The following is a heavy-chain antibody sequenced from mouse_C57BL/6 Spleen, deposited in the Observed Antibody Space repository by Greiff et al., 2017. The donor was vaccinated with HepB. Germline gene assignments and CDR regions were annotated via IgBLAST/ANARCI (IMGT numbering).Heavy chain of an antibody. CDR2: INPSNGRT. CDR1: GYTLTSYW. CDR3: ARLLSNFDY. J-gene: IGHJ2*01. D-gene: IGHD2-1*01. V-gene: IGHV1S81*02. Sequence: VQLQQSGAELVNPGASVNLSCKASGYTLTSYWMHWVKQRPGQGLEWIGEINPSNGRTNYTEKFKSKATLTVDKSSSTAYMQLSSPTSEDSAVYYGARLLSNFDYWGQGTTLTVSA.